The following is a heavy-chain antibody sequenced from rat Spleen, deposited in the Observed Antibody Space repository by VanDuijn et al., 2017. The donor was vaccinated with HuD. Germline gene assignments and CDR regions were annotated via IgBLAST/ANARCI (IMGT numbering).Heavy chain of an antibody. D-gene: IGHD1-1*01. V-gene: IGHV3-1*01. CDR3: ARGYYSGDGGWYFDF. Sequence: EVQLQESGPGLVKPSQSLSLTCSVTGYSITSNYWGWIRKFPGNKMEWMGYISYSGSTSYNPSLKSRISITRDTSKNQFFLQFNSVTTEDTATYYCARGYYSGDGGWYFDFWGPGTMVTVSS. J-gene: IGHJ1*01. CDR2: ISYSGST. CDR1: GYSITSNY.